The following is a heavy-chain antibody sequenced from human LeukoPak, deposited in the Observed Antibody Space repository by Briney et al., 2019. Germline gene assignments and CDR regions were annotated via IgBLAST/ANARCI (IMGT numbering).Heavy chain of an antibody. J-gene: IGHJ4*02. CDR1: GGTFSSYA. V-gene: IGHV1-69*05. D-gene: IGHD3-10*01. CDR3: ARGGKTYYGSGTPFDY. CDR2: IIPIFGTA. Sequence: RASVKVSCKASGGTFSSYAISWVRQAPGQGLEWMGRIIPIFGTANYAQKFQGRVTITTDESTSTAYMELSSLRSEDMAVYYCARGGKTYYGSGTPFDYWGQGTLVTVSS.